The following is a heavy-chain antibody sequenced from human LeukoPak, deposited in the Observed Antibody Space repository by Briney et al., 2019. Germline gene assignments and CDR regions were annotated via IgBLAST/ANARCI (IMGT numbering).Heavy chain of an antibody. V-gene: IGHV3-30*03. CDR2: ISCDASNK. Sequence: GGSLRLSCAASGFTFSRYGMHWVRQTPGKGLEWVAVISCDASNKYYADSVKGRFTISRDNAKNSLYLQMNSLRAEDTAVYYCATPEGGWGQGTLVTVSS. D-gene: IGHD1-26*01. CDR3: ATPEGG. J-gene: IGHJ4*02. CDR1: GFTFSRYG.